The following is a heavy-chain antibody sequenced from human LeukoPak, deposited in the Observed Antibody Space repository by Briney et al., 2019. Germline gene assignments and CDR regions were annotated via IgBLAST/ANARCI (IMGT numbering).Heavy chain of an antibody. J-gene: IGHJ4*02. V-gene: IGHV4-39*07. CDR3: AREPYGDCIDY. D-gene: IGHD4-17*01. Sequence: SETLSLTCTVSGGSISSSSYSWGWIRQPPGKGLEWIGSIYYSGSTYYNPSLKSRVTISVDTSKNQFSLKLSSVTAADTAVYYCAREPYGDCIDYWGQGTLVTVSS. CDR2: IYYSGST. CDR1: GGSISSSSYS.